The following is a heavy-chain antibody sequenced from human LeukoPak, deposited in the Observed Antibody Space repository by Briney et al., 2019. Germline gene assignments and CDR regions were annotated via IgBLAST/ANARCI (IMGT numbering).Heavy chain of an antibody. CDR3: ARVLSGCETTRCELDY. J-gene: IGHJ4*02. CDR2: ISSSSTYI. V-gene: IGHV3-21*01. Sequence: GSLELSLSASGFAFKTYSMNWVRPAPGKGLEWVSSISSSSTYIYYADSVKGRVTISRDNAKNSLYLQMNSLRAEDTAVYYCARVLSGCETTRCELDYWGQGTLVTVSS. D-gene: IGHD1-26*01. CDR1: GFAFKTYS.